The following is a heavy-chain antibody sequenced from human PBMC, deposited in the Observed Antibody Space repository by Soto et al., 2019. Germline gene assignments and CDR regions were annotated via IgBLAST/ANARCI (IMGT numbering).Heavy chain of an antibody. Sequence: GGSLRLSCAASGFTFSSYGMHWVRQAPGKGLEWVAVISYDGSNKYYADSVKGRFTISRDNSKNTLYLQMNSLRAEDTAVYYCAKGRGGGYDYYYMDVWGKGTTVTVSS. V-gene: IGHV3-30*18. J-gene: IGHJ6*03. CDR1: GFTFSSYG. CDR3: AKGRGGGYDYYYMDV. CDR2: ISYDGSNK. D-gene: IGHD2-15*01.